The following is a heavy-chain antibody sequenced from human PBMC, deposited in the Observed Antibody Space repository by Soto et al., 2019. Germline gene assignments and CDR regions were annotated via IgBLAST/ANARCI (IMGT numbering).Heavy chain of an antibody. Sequence: GGSLRLSCAASGFTFNIFAMHWVRQAPGKGLEWVATTSYDGTYTFYAGSVEGRFTISRDDSNDTLFLLLSGLRPEDTAVYYCTKDREPLAFGYGLDVWGQGTAVTVSS. V-gene: IGHV3-30*18. CDR2: TSYDGTYT. CDR1: GFTFNIFA. J-gene: IGHJ6*02. CDR3: TKDREPLAFGYGLDV. D-gene: IGHD2-21*01.